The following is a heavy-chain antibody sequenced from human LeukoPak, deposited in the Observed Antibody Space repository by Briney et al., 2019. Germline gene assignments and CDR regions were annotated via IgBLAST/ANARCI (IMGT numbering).Heavy chain of an antibody. CDR2: ISYDGSNK. D-gene: IGHD2-21*02. CDR1: GFTFSNYG. CDR3: AKAYCGGDCHIDY. V-gene: IGHV3-30*18. Sequence: GGSLRLSCAASGFTFSNYGMHWVRQAPGKGLERVAVISYDGSNKYYADSVKGRFTISRDNSKNTLYLQMNSLRAEDTAVYYCAKAYCGGDCHIDYWGQGTLVTVSS. J-gene: IGHJ4*02.